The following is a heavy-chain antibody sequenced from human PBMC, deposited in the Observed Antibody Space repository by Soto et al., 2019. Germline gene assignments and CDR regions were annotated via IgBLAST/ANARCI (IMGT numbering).Heavy chain of an antibody. CDR2: INAGNGNT. J-gene: IGHJ6*03. Sequence: QVQLVQSGAEVKKPGASVKVSCKASGYTFTSYAMHWVRQAPGQRLEWMGWINAGNGNTKYSQKLQGRVTITRDTSASTAYMELSSLRSEDTAVYYCARGYCSGGSCYFGYYYYMDVWGKGTTVTVSS. V-gene: IGHV1-3*01. D-gene: IGHD2-15*01. CDR3: ARGYCSGGSCYFGYYYYMDV. CDR1: GYTFTSYA.